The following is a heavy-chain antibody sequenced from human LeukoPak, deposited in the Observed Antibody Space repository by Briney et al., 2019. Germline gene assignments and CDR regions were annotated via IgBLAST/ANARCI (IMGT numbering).Heavy chain of an antibody. J-gene: IGHJ2*01. V-gene: IGHV3-48*03. CDR2: ISRSGNTI. CDR1: GFTFSSCE. CDR3: ARDAARAAGNFWYFDL. Sequence: GGSLRLSCAASGFTFSSCEMNWVRQAPGKGLEWVSYISRSGNTIYYADSVKGRFSISRDNAKNSLYLQMNSLRAEDTAVYYCARDAARAAGNFWYFDLWGRGTLVTVSS. D-gene: IGHD1-7*01.